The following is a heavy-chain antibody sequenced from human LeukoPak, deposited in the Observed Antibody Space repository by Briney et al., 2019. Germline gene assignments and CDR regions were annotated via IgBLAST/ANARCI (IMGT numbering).Heavy chain of an antibody. Sequence: GGSLRLSCAASGFTFSSYWMSWVRQAPGKGLEWVANIKEDGSEKNCVDSVKGRFTISRDNTKNSLYLQMNSLRAEDTAVYYCASGGYTFSAWGQGTLVTVSS. CDR2: IKEDGSEK. V-gene: IGHV3-7*02. CDR1: GFTFSSYW. CDR3: ASGGYTFSA. D-gene: IGHD5-12*01. J-gene: IGHJ5*02.